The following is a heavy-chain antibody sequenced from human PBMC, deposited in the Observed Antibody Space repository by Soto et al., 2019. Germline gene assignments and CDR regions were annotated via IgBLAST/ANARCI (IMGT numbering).Heavy chain of an antibody. CDR2: TYYRSKWYN. J-gene: IGHJ6*02. CDR3: ARVAVAGPPYYYYGMDV. Sequence: SQTLSLTCAISGDSVSSNSAAWNWIRQSPSRGLEWLGRTYYRSKWYNDYAVSVKSRITINPDTSKNQFSLQLNSVTPEDTAVYYCARVAVAGPPYYYYGMDVWGQGTTLTVS. D-gene: IGHD6-19*01. V-gene: IGHV6-1*01. CDR1: GDSVSSNSAA.